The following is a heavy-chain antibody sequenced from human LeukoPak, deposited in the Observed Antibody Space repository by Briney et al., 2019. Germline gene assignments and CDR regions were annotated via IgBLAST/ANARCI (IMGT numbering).Heavy chain of an antibody. CDR2: ISYDGSNK. V-gene: IGHV3-30*18. J-gene: IGHJ4*02. D-gene: IGHD1-20*01. CDR1: GFTFSSYG. Sequence: GRSLRLSCAASGFTFSSYGMHWVRQAPGKGLEWVAVISYDGSNKYYAGSVKGRFTISRDNSKNTLYLQMNSLRAEDTAVYYCAKDLLITGKLDYWGQGTLVTVSS. CDR3: AKDLLITGKLDY.